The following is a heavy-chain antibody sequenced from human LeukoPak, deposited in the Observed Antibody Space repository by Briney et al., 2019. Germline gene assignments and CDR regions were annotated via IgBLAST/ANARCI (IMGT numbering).Heavy chain of an antibody. Sequence: GASVKVSCKASGYTFTGYYMHWVRQAPGQGLEWMGLIYPNSGGTGYAQNFQGRVTMTWDTSITTAYMELNRLTSDDTAVYYCAREFPRTSGFDYWGQGSLVTVSS. CDR1: GYTFTGYY. CDR2: IYPNSGGT. D-gene: IGHD1-26*01. J-gene: IGHJ4*02. V-gene: IGHV1-2*02. CDR3: AREFPRTSGFDY.